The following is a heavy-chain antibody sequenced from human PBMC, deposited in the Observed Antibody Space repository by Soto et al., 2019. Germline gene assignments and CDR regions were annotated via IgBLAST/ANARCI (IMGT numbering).Heavy chain of an antibody. Sequence: SETLSLTCTVFGGSFSIRDYLWIWIRQRPGNGLEWIGYIHDSGNTYYNPSLKSRVTISLDTSKNQFSLKVTSMTAADTAVYFCARARGGDSGDYASLFDRWGQGNLVTVSS. CDR3: ARARGGDSGDYASLFDR. CDR2: IHDSGNT. D-gene: IGHD4-17*01. CDR1: GGSFSIRDYL. V-gene: IGHV4-30-4*01. J-gene: IGHJ5*02.